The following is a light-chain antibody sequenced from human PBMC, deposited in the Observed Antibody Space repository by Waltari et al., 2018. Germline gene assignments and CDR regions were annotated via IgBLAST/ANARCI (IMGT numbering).Light chain of an antibody. V-gene: IGLV1-51*02. CDR3: GTWDSSLSGAV. CDR2: EDS. J-gene: IGLJ7*01. CDR1: SPNIGNNY. Sequence: QSVLTQPPSVSAAPGQRVTISCSGGSPNIGNNYVSWYRQFPGTAPKLLTYEDSERPSGIPGRFSGSKSGTSATLDITGLQAGDEADYYCGTWDSSLSGAVFGGGTHLTVL.